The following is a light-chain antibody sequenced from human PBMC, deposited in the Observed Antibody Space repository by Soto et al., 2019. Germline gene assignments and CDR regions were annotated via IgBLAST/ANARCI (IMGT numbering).Light chain of an antibody. CDR2: EVT. J-gene: IGLJ2*01. CDR1: SSDVGDYKY. CDR3: SSYTSSSTLVV. Sequence: QSALTQPASVSGSPGQSITISCTATSSDVGDYKYVSWYQQHPGKAPKLMISEVTNRPSGVSNRFSGSKSGNTASLTISGLQAEDEANYYCSSYTSSSTLVVFGGGTKLTVL. V-gene: IGLV2-14*03.